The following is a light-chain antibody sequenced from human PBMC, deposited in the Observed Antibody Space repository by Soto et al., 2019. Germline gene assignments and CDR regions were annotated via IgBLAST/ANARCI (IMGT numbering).Light chain of an antibody. CDR3: GKWDSSLSAGQV. J-gene: IGLJ1*01. CDR1: SSNIGNNY. V-gene: IGLV1-51*02. Sequence: QSVLTQPPSVSAAPGQKVTISCSGSSSNIGNNYVSWYQQLPGTAPKLLIYENNKRPSGIPDRFSGSKSGTSATLGITGLQTGDEADYYCGKWDSSLSAGQVFGTGTKVTVL. CDR2: ENN.